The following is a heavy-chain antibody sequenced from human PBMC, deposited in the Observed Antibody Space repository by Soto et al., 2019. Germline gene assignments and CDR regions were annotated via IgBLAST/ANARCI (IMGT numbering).Heavy chain of an antibody. CDR1: GGSSSSGDYN. Sequence: LSVKCIVSGGSSSSGDYNWSWIRQPPGKGLEWIGYIYYSGSTYYNPSLKSRVTISVDTSKNQFSLKLSSVTAADTAVYYCAREPYCGGDCYLNYFDYWGQGTLVTVSS. D-gene: IGHD2-21*02. J-gene: IGHJ4*02. CDR3: AREPYCGGDCYLNYFDY. V-gene: IGHV4-30-4*01. CDR2: IYYSGST.